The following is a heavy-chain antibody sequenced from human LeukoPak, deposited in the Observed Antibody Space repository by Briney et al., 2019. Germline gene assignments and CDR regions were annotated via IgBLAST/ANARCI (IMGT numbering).Heavy chain of an antibody. Sequence: GGSLRLSCAASGFTFSSYGMHWVRQAPGKGLEWVAVISYDGSNKYYADFVKGRFTISRDNSKNTLYLQMNSLRAEDTAVYYCAKDPASIEGVLDYWGQGTLVTVSS. V-gene: IGHV3-30*18. CDR1: GFTFSSYG. J-gene: IGHJ4*02. CDR3: AKDPASIEGVLDY. D-gene: IGHD4/OR15-4a*01. CDR2: ISYDGSNK.